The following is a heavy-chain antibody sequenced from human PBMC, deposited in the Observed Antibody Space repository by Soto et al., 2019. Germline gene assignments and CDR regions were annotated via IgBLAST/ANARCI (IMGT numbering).Heavy chain of an antibody. V-gene: IGHV1-69*06. Sequence: SVKVSCKASGGTFSSYAISWVRQAPGQGLEWMGGIIPIFGTANYAQKFQGRVTITADKSTSTAYMELSSLRSEDTAVYYCASSLPLIVGAYYYYGMDVWGQGTTVTVSS. CDR3: ASSLPLIVGAYYYYGMDV. J-gene: IGHJ6*02. D-gene: IGHD1-26*01. CDR1: GGTFSSYA. CDR2: IIPIFGTA.